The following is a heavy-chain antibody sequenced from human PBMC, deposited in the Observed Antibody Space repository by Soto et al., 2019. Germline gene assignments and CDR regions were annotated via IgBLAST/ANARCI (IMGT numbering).Heavy chain of an antibody. D-gene: IGHD3-3*01. V-gene: IGHV3-7*01. CDR1: GFTFSSYW. CDR3: ARSSQLWSGYYTEVYFDY. Sequence: GGSLRLSCAASGFTFSSYWMSWVRQAPGKGLEWVANIKQDGSEKYYVDSVKGRFTISRDNAKNSLYLQMNSLRAEDTAVYYCARSSQLWSGYYTEVYFDYWGQGTLVTVSS. J-gene: IGHJ4*02. CDR2: IKQDGSEK.